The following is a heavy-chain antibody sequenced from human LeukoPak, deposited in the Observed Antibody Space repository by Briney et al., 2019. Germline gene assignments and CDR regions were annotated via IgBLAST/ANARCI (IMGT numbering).Heavy chain of an antibody. J-gene: IGHJ3*02. CDR3: ARDYDFWGGYYTAFDI. V-gene: IGHV1-69*05. CDR1: GGTFSSYA. D-gene: IGHD3-3*01. CDR2: IIPIFGTA. Sequence: SVKVSCKASGGTFSSYAISWVRQAPGQGLEWMGGIIPIFGTANYAQKFQGRVTITTDESTSTAYMELSSLRSEDTAVYYCARDYDFWGGYYTAFDIWGQGTMVTVSS.